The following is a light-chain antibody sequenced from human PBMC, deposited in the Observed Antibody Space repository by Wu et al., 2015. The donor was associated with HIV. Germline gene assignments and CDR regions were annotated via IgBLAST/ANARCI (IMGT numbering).Light chain of an antibody. CDR3: QQYGISPWT. Sequence: EIVSTQSPGTLSLTPGERATLSCRASQSVSSSYLAWYQQKPGQAPRLLIYGASSRATGIPDRFSGSGSGTDFTLTISRVEPEDFAVYYCQQYGISPWTFGQGTKVEIK. CDR1: QSVSSSY. CDR2: GAS. V-gene: IGKV3-20*01. J-gene: IGKJ1*01.